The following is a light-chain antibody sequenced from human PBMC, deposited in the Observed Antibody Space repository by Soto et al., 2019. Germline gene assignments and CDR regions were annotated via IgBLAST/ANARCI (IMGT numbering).Light chain of an antibody. CDR1: ALPKQY. CDR3: QSADSSGTYVV. Sequence: SYELTQPPSVSVSPGQTARITCSGDALPKQYAYWYQQKPGQAPVLVIYKDSGRPSGIPERFSGSSSGTTVTLTISGVQAEDEADYYCQSADSSGTYVVFGGGTKVTVL. J-gene: IGLJ2*01. V-gene: IGLV3-25*03. CDR2: KDS.